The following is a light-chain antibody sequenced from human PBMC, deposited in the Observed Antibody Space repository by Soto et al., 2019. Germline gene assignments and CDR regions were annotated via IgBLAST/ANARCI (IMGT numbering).Light chain of an antibody. CDR3: QQYGGSPIT. Sequence: EIVVTQSPGTLSLSPGERATLSCRASQSVSSYLAWYQQKPGQAPRLLISGASSRASGVPDRFSGSGSETDFTLIISRLQPEDFAMYYCQQYGGSPITFGQGTRLEIK. CDR1: QSVSSY. V-gene: IGKV3-20*01. J-gene: IGKJ5*01. CDR2: GAS.